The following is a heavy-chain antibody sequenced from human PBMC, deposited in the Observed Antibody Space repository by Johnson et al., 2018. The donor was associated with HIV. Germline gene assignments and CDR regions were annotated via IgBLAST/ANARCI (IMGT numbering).Heavy chain of an antibody. CDR2: IFSGGST. CDR1: GFTVSSNY. Sequence: VQLVESGGGLVQPGGSLRLSCAASGFTVSSNYMSWVRQAPGKGLEWVSVIFSGGSTHYADSVKGRFTISRDKSKNTLYLQMNSLRDEDTAVYYCAREPNYGGDAFCIWGQRTMVTVSS. V-gene: IGHV3-66*01. D-gene: IGHD4-23*01. J-gene: IGHJ3*02. CDR3: AREPNYGGDAFCI.